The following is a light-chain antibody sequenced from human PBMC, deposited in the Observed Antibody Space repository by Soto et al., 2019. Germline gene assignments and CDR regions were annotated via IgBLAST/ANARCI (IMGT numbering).Light chain of an antibody. V-gene: IGKV1-5*01. CDR2: DAS. CDR1: QGISSY. CDR3: QQYNSYSYT. Sequence: IQLTQSPSSLSASVGDRVTITCRASQGISSYLAWYQQKPGKAPKLLIYDASSLESGVPSRFSGSGSGTEFTLTISSLQPDDFATYYCQQYNSYSYTFGQGTKVDIK. J-gene: IGKJ2*01.